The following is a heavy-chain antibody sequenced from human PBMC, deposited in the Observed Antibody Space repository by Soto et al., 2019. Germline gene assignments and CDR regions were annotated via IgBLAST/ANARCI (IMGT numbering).Heavy chain of an antibody. Sequence: SVKVSCKASGDTFSSYAISWVRQAPGQGLEWMGGIVPFIGTTNYAQNFQGRVTITADKSTSTTYMELTSLRSEDTAVYYCARGGFSSSWRFDYWGQGALVTVSS. CDR1: GDTFSSYA. CDR2: IVPFIGTT. D-gene: IGHD6-13*01. J-gene: IGHJ4*02. V-gene: IGHV1-69*06. CDR3: ARGGFSSSWRFDY.